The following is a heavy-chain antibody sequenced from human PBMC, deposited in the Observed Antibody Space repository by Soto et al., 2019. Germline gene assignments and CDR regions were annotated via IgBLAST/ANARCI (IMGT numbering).Heavy chain of an antibody. J-gene: IGHJ4*02. CDR2: VSYSGGT. D-gene: IGHD6-19*01. CDR3: ARQDQWLTD. V-gene: IGHV4-59*01. Sequence: SETLSLTCTLSGRPISSYYWSWIRQPPGKGLEWIGYVSYSGGTNYNPSLKSRVTMSVDTSKNQFSLKLSSVTAAETAVYYCARQDQWLTDWGKGTLVTVPS. CDR1: GRPISSYY.